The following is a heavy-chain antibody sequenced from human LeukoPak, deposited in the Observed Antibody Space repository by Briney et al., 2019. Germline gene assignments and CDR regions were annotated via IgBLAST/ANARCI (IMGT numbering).Heavy chain of an antibody. Sequence: GGTLRLSCAASGFTFSNYGMSWVRQAPGKGLEWVSAISGSGGATYYSDSVKGRFTISRDNSNNSKNTLYLQMNSLRAEDTAVYYCAKDLGGTSTRPLIAAGLDYWGQGTLVTVSS. J-gene: IGHJ4*02. CDR3: AKDLGGTSTRPLIAAGLDY. D-gene: IGHD6-25*01. CDR1: GFTFSNYG. CDR2: ISGSGGAT. V-gene: IGHV3-23*01.